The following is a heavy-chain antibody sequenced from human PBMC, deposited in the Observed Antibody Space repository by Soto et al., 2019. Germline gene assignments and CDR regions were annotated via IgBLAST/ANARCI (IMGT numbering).Heavy chain of an antibody. J-gene: IGHJ4*02. CDR1: GGSISSGGYY. CDR2: IYNSGST. V-gene: IGHV4-31*03. Sequence: ASETLSLTCTVSGGSISSGGYYWSWIRQHPGKGLEWIGYIYNSGSTYYNPSLKSRVTISVDTSKNQFSLKLNSVTAADTAVYYCARVAARSFLFDYWGQGTLVTVSS. D-gene: IGHD6-25*01. CDR3: ARVAARSFLFDY.